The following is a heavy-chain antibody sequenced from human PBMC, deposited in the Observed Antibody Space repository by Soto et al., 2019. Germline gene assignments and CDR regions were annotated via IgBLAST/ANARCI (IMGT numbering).Heavy chain of an antibody. CDR1: GYTFTSYG. D-gene: IGHD3-3*01. CDR2: ISAYNGNT. CDR3: ARDTIFGVVTPNYCYYGMDV. Sequence: ASVKVSCKASGYTFTSYGISWVRQAPGQGLEWMGWISAYNGNTNYAQKLQGRVTMTTDTSTSTAYMELRSLRSDDTAVYYCARDTIFGVVTPNYCYYGMDVWGQGTTVTVSS. J-gene: IGHJ6*02. V-gene: IGHV1-18*04.